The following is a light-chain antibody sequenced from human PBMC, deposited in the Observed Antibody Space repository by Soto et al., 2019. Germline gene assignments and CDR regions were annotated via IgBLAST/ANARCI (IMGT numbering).Light chain of an antibody. CDR3: QQDNDCIVT. V-gene: IGKV3-15*01. CDR1: QRVDSN. Sequence: EIVMSRSPSTLCVSPLERSTLSGRASQRVDSNLAWYQQKPGQAPRLPMYGASTRATGIPARFSGSGSGTEFTLTISSLQSEDFAVYYCQQDNDCIVTFGQGTKVDSK. J-gene: IGKJ1*01. CDR2: GAS.